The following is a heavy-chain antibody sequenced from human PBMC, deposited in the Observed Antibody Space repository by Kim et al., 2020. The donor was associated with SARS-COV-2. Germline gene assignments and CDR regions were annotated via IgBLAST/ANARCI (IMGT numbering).Heavy chain of an antibody. J-gene: IGHJ3*02. Sequence: SLRLSCAASGFTFGDYAMHWVRQAPGKGLEWVSGISWNSGSIGYADSVKGRFTISRDNAKNSLYLQMNSLRAEDTALYYCAKDILWFGELLFGAFDIWGQGTMVTVSS. D-gene: IGHD3-10*01. CDR1: GFTFGDYA. CDR2: ISWNSGSI. V-gene: IGHV3-9*01. CDR3: AKDILWFGELLFGAFDI.